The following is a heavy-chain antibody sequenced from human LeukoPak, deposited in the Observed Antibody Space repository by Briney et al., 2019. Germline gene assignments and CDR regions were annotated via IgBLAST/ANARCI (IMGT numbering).Heavy chain of an antibody. V-gene: IGHV3-30*04. J-gene: IGHJ1*01. D-gene: IGHD3-22*01. CDR3: AREDYYDSSGYYGQYFQH. CDR2: ISYDGSNK. Sequence: PGGSLRLSCAASGFTFSTYAMHWVRQAPGKGLEWVAVISYDGSNKYYADSVKGRFTISRDNSKNTLYLQMNSLRAEDTAVYYCAREDYYDSSGYYGQYFQHWGQGTLVTVSS. CDR1: GFTFSTYA.